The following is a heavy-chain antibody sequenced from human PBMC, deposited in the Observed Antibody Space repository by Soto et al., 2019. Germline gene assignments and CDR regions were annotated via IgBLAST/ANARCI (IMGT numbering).Heavy chain of an antibody. CDR2: INAGNGNT. CDR1: GYTFTGCA. Sequence: QVQLVQSGAEEKKPGASVKVAWKAYGYTFTGCAMHWVRQAHGQRLEWMGWINAGNGNTKYSQKFQGRVTITRDTSASTAYMELSSLRSEDTAVYYCARAVGVAADFDYWGQGTLVTVSS. J-gene: IGHJ4*02. D-gene: IGHD6-19*01. CDR3: ARAVGVAADFDY. V-gene: IGHV1-3*05.